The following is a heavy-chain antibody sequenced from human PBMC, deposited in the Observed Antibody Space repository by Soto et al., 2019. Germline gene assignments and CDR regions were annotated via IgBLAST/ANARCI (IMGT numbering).Heavy chain of an antibody. V-gene: IGHV4-30-4*01. D-gene: IGHD3-9*01. CDR3: ARSPTGYFDWLSSDY. CDR2: IYYSGST. Sequence: SETLALTCTVSGGSISSGDYYWSWIRQPPGKGLEWIGYIYYSGSTYYNPSLKSRVTISVDTSKNQFSLKLSSVTAADTAVYNCARSPTGYFDWLSSDYWGQGTLVTVSS. CDR1: GGSISSGDYY. J-gene: IGHJ4*02.